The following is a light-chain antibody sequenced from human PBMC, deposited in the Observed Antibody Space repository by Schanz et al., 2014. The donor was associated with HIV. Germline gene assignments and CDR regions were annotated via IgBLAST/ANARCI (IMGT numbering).Light chain of an antibody. CDR2: AAS. CDR3: HHYGGS. CDR1: HSVSNY. Sequence: IVLTQSPATLSVSPGERATLSCRASHSVSNYLAWYQQKPGQAPRLLMYAASSRASGVPDRFSGSGSGADFTLTISGLEPEDFAVYYCHHYGGSFGPGTTVDYK. J-gene: IGKJ3*01. V-gene: IGKV3-20*01.